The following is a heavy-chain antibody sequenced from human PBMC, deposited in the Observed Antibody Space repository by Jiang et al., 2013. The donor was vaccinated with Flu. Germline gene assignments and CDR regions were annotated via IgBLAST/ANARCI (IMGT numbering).Heavy chain of an antibody. J-gene: IGHJ4*02. D-gene: IGHD6-19*01. Sequence: GSGLVKPSETLSLTCTVSGGSISSSSYYWGWIRQPPGKGLEWIGSIYYSGNTYYNPSLKSRVTISIDTSKNQFSLKLSSVTAADTAVYYCARHHASEPTDYWGQGTLVTVSS. CDR2: IYYSGNT. CDR1: GGSISSSSYY. V-gene: IGHV4-39*01. CDR3: ARHHASEPTDY.